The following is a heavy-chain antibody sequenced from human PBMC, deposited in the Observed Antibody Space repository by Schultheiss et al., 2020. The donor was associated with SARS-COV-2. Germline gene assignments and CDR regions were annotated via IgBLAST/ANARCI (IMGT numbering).Heavy chain of an antibody. V-gene: IGHV3-21*01. D-gene: IGHD4-17*01. CDR3: ARDRDDYGDYPAFDV. Sequence: GVSLKISCAASGFTFSSYAMSWVRQAPGKGLEWVAYISSTSSHTYFADSVKGRFTISRDNAKTSLYLQMDSLRAEDTAVYYCARDRDDYGDYPAFDVWGQGTMVTVSS. CDR2: ISSTSSHT. J-gene: IGHJ3*01. CDR1: GFTFSSYA.